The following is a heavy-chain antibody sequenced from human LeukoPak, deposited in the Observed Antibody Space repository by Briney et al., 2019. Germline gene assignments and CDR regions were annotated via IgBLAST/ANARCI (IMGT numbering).Heavy chain of an antibody. J-gene: IGHJ3*02. V-gene: IGHV3-13*05. CDR1: GFTFSSYD. Sequence: GGSLRLSCAASGFTFSSYDMHWVRQAPGKGLEWVSAIGTAGDPYYPGSVKGRFTISRENAKNSSYLQMNSLRAGDTAVYYCARGSTLDAFDIWGQGTMVTVSS. CDR2: IGTAGDP. D-gene: IGHD2-2*01. CDR3: ARGSTLDAFDI.